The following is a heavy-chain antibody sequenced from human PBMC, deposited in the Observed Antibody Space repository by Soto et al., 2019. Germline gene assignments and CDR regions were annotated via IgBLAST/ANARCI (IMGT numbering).Heavy chain of an antibody. CDR2: IIPIFGTA. CDR3: ARDTGSTVTTYYYYYGMDV. D-gene: IGHD4-17*01. Sequence: SVKVSCKASGGTFSSYAISWVRQAPGQGLEWMGGIIPIFGTANYAQKFQGRVTITADESTSTAYMELSSLRSEDTAVYYCARDTGSTVTTYYYYYGMDVWGQGTTVTVSS. V-gene: IGHV1-69*13. CDR1: GGTFSSYA. J-gene: IGHJ6*02.